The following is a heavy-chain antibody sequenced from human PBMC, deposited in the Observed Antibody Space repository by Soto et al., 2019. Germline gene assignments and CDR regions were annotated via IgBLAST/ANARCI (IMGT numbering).Heavy chain of an antibody. V-gene: IGHV1-18*04. CDR3: ARDPPRIGLTMSLYGMDV. D-gene: IGHD3-3*01. J-gene: IGHJ6*02. CDR2: ISAYNGNT. CDR1: GYTFTSYG. Sequence: ASVKVSCKASGYTFTSYGISWVRQAPGQGLEWMGWISAYNGNTNYAQKLQGRVTMTTDTSTSTAYMELRSLRSDDTAVYYCARDPPRIGLTMSLYGMDVWGQGTTVTVSS.